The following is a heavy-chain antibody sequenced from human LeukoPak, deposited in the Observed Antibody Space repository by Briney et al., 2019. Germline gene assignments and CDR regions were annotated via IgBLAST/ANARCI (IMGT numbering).Heavy chain of an antibody. Sequence: PSETLSLTCTVSGGSISSYYWSWIRQPPGKGLEWSGYIYYSGSNNYNPSLKSRVTISVDTSKNQFSLKLSSVTASDTAVYYCAATVDEGTVTTWPYYFDYWGQGTLVTVSS. V-gene: IGHV4-59*01. CDR1: GGSISSYY. CDR2: IYYSGSN. CDR3: AATVDEGTVTTWPYYFDY. J-gene: IGHJ4*02. D-gene: IGHD4-17*01.